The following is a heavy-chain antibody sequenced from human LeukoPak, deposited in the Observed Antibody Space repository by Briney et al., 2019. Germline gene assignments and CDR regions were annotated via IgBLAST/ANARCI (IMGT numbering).Heavy chain of an antibody. V-gene: IGHV1-69*13. CDR3: ATTTTVTTIEYYYMDV. CDR1: GGTFSSYA. CDR2: IIPIFGTA. D-gene: IGHD4-11*01. J-gene: IGHJ6*03. Sequence: SVKVSCKASGGTFSSYAISWVRQAPGQGREWMGGIIPIFGTANYAQKFQGRVTITADESTSTAYMELSSLRAEDTAVYYCATTTTVTTIEYYYMDVWGKGTTVTVSS.